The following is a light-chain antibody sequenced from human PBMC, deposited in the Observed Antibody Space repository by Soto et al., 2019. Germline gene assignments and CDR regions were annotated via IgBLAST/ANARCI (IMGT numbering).Light chain of an antibody. J-gene: IGKJ5*01. Sequence: IFLTQSTATLSASAWERATLSFMASQSVNKHLAWYQHRPGQAPRLLIYDTSYRAAGIPARFSGSGSRTDFTLTLSSLEPEDFATYYCLQHNSYPITFRQGTRLENK. CDR2: DTS. V-gene: IGKV3-11*01. CDR3: LQHNSYPIT. CDR1: QSVNKH.